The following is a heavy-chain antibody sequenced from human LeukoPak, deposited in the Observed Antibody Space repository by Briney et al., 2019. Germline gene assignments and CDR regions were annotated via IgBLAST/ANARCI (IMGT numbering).Heavy chain of an antibody. CDR3: ARPREYSSGWATNEN. CDR2: IIPIFGTA. J-gene: IGHJ4*02. CDR1: GGTFSSYA. D-gene: IGHD6-19*01. Sequence: GASVRVSCKASGGTFSSYAISWVRQAPGQGLEWMGGIIPIFGTANYAQKFQGRVTITADESTSTAYMELSSLRSEDTAVYYCARPREYSSGWATNENWGQGTLVTVSS. V-gene: IGHV1-69*13.